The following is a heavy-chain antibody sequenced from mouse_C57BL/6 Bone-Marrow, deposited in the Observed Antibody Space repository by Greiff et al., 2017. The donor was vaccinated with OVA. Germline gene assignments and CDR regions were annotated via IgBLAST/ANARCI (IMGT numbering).Heavy chain of an antibody. CDR3: AVYYGSSYWYFDY. J-gene: IGHJ2*01. D-gene: IGHD1-1*01. CDR1: GFDFSNSW. V-gene: IGHV1-53*01. Sequence: QVQLQQSGPELVKPGASVKISCTASGFDFSNSWMHWVKQRPGQGLEWIGNINPSNGGTNYNEKFKSKATLTVDKSSSTAYLQLSSLTSADSAVYYCAVYYGSSYWYFDYWGQGTTLTVSS. CDR2: INPSNGGT.